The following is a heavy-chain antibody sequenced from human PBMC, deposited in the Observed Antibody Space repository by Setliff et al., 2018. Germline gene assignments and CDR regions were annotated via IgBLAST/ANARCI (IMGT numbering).Heavy chain of an antibody. V-gene: IGHV3-7*01. D-gene: IGHD3-10*01. CDR3: ARPGRSNYWDSFDY. Sequence: SLRLSCAASGFPFSTYWMSWVRQAPGKGLEWVANINQYGSEKYYVDSVKGRFTISRDNAKKSLDLQMNSLRVDDTAVYYCARPGRSNYWDSFDYWGQGILVTVS. CDR2: INQYGSEK. CDR1: GFPFSTYW. J-gene: IGHJ4*02.